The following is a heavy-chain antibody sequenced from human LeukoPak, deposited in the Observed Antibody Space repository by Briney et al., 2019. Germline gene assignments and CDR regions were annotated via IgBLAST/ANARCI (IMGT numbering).Heavy chain of an antibody. CDR1: GFTFSSYA. Sequence: GGSLRLSCAASGFTFSSYAMSWVRQAPGKGLEWVSAISGSGGSTYYADSVKGRFTISRDNSKDTLYLQMNSLRAEDTAVYYCAKSLRITIFGVVALFDYWGQGTLVTVSS. V-gene: IGHV3-23*01. D-gene: IGHD3-3*01. J-gene: IGHJ4*02. CDR2: ISGSGGST. CDR3: AKSLRITIFGVVALFDY.